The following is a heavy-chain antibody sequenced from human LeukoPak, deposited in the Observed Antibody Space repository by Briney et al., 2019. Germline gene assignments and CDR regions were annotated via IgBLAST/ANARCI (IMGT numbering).Heavy chain of an antibody. J-gene: IGHJ4*02. CDR3: ARDYYGSGSYSDY. CDR2: ISSSSSYI. D-gene: IGHD3-10*01. V-gene: IGHV3-21*01. Sequence: GGSLRLSCAASGFTFSTYAMHWVRQAPGKGLEWVSSISSSSSYIYYADSVKGRFTISRDNAKNSLYLQMNSLRAEDTAVYYCARDYYGSGSYSDYWGQGTLVTVSS. CDR1: GFTFSTYA.